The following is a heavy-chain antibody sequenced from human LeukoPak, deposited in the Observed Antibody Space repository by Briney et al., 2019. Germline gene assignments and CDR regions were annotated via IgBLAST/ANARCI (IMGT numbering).Heavy chain of an antibody. J-gene: IGHJ4*02. CDR3: AKALRYYDSSGYSN. CDR2: IIPIFGTA. CDR1: GGTFSSYA. V-gene: IGHV1-69*13. Sequence: SVKVSCKASGGTFSSYAISWVRQAPGHGLEWMGGIIPIFGTANYAQKLQGRVTITADESTSTAYMELSSLRSEDTAVYYCAKALRYYDSSGYSNWGRGTLVTVSS. D-gene: IGHD3-22*01.